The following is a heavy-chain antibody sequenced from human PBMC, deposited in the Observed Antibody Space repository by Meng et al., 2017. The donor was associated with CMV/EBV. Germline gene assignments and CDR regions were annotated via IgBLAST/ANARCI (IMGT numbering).Heavy chain of an antibody. Sequence: SETLSLTCAVYGGSFSGYYWSWIRQPPGKGLEWIGEINHSGSTNYNPSLKSRVTISVDTSKNQFSLKLSSVTAADTAVYYCARSRTPRGKGAEMDVWGQGTTVTVSS. CDR3: ARSRTPRGKGAEMDV. V-gene: IGHV4-34*01. CDR2: INHSGST. CDR1: GGSFSGYY. J-gene: IGHJ6*02. D-gene: IGHD1-26*01.